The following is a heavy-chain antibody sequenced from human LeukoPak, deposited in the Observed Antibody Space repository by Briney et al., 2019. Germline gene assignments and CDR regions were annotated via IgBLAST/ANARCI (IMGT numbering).Heavy chain of an antibody. V-gene: IGHV5-51*01. J-gene: IGHJ4*02. CDR2: IYPGDSDT. Sequence: GESLKISCKGSGYSFTSYWIGWVRQMPGKSLEWMGIIYPGDSDTRYSPSFQGQVTISADKSISTAYLQWGSLKASDTAMYYCAKRAAAWKFDYWGQGTLVTVSS. CDR1: GYSFTSYW. D-gene: IGHD6-13*01. CDR3: AKRAAAWKFDY.